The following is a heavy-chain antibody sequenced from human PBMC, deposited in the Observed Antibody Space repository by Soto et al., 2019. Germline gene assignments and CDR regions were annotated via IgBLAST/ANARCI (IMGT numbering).Heavy chain of an antibody. CDR3: ARLVMTTVINFDY. Sequence: SETLSLTCTFSGGSISSYYWSLIWQPPGKGLEWIGNIYYSGSTNYNPSLKSRVTISVDTSKNQFSLKLSSVTAADTAVYYCARLVMTTVINFDYWGQGTLVTVSS. J-gene: IGHJ4*02. CDR2: IYYSGST. V-gene: IGHV4-59*08. CDR1: GGSISSYY. D-gene: IGHD4-17*01.